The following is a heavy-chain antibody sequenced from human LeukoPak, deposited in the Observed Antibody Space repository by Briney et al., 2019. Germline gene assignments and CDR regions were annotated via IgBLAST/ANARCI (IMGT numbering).Heavy chain of an antibody. Sequence: PGGSLRLSCAASRFTFSSYGMHWVRQAPGQGLEWMGWINPNSGGTNYAQKFQGRVTMTRDTSISTAYMELSRLRSDDTAVYYCARDPSTYYYGSGSSYNWFDPWGQGTLVTVSS. V-gene: IGHV1-2*02. J-gene: IGHJ5*02. CDR2: INPNSGGT. CDR1: RFTFSSYG. CDR3: ARDPSTYYYGSGSSYNWFDP. D-gene: IGHD3-10*01.